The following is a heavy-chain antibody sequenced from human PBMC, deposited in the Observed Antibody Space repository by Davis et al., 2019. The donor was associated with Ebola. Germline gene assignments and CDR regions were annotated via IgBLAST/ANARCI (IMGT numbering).Heavy chain of an antibody. CDR3: ARDRDFYDTSAYHPRGWFDL. Sequence: GESLKISCTDSVITFSSYAMTWVRQAPGKGLEWVSAISGSGGSTYYADSVKGRFTISRDNANNSVYLLMSSLRAEDTAVYYCARDRDFYDTSAYHPRGWFDLWGQGTLVIVSS. J-gene: IGHJ5*02. CDR1: VITFSSYA. V-gene: IGHV3-23*01. CDR2: ISGSGGST. D-gene: IGHD3-22*01.